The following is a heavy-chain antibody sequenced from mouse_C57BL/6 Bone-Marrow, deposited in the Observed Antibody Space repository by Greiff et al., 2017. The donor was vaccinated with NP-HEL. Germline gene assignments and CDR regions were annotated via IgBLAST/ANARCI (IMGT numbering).Heavy chain of an antibody. V-gene: IGHV2-5*01. J-gene: IGHJ4*01. CDR1: GFSLTSYG. Sequence: VQLQQSGPGLVQPSQSLSITCTVSGFSLTSYGVHWVRQSPGKGLEWLGVIWRGGSTDYNAAFMSRLSITKDNSKSQVFFKMNSLQADDTAIYYCAKKSLYDYYAMDYWGQGTSVTVSS. D-gene: IGHD1-1*01. CDR3: AKKSLYDYYAMDY. CDR2: IWRGGST.